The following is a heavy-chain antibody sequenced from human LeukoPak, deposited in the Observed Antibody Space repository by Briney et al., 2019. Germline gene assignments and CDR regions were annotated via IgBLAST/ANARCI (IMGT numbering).Heavy chain of an antibody. J-gene: IGHJ4*02. Sequence: GGSLRLSCAPSRFTFPSYAMSWVRQAPGKGLDRVLGISGSGVGTYYAASVKGRFTISRDNSKNTLYLQMNSLRAEDTAIYYCARKPAVAGTPLDYWGQGTLVTVSS. D-gene: IGHD6-19*01. V-gene: IGHV3-23*01. CDR1: RFTFPSYA. CDR3: ARKPAVAGTPLDY. CDR2: ISGSGVGT.